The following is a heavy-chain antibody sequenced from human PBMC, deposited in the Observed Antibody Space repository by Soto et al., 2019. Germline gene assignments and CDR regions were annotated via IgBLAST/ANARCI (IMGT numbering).Heavy chain of an antibody. Sequence: SETLSLTCTVSGGSISSSSYYWGWIRQPPGKGLEWIGSIYYSGSTYYNPSLKSRVTISVDTSKNQFSLKLSSVTAADTAVYYCARQAYSSSSGLDYWGQGTLVTVSS. CDR2: IYYSGST. V-gene: IGHV4-39*01. D-gene: IGHD6-6*01. J-gene: IGHJ4*02. CDR3: ARQAYSSSSGLDY. CDR1: GGSISSSSYY.